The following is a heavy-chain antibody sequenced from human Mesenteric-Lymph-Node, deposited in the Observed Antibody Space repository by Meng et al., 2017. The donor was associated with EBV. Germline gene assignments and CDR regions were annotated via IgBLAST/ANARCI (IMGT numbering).Heavy chain of an antibody. CDR3: ATGGGGAHDY. J-gene: IGHJ4*02. D-gene: IGHD3-16*01. V-gene: IGHV1-24*01. CDR1: GYSLTTSV. Sequence: QVQVVQSGAEVKTRGASVTVSCKFSGYSLTTSVMHWMRQAPGKGLEWVGGVNPENDKNTSAEKFQGRVTMTEDTYTDTAYMELSSLRSEDTAVYYCATGGGGAHDYWGQGTLVTVSS. CDR2: VNPENDKN.